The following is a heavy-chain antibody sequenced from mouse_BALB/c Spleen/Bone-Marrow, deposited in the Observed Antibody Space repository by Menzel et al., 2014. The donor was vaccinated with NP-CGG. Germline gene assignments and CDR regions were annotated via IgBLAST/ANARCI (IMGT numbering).Heavy chain of an antibody. CDR3: ARSYYVSSPYAMDY. D-gene: IGHD1-1*01. CDR2: IAPGSGNI. V-gene: IGHV1S41*01. J-gene: IGHJ4*01. Sequence: DLVKPGASVKLSCKASGYTFTSYWINWLQQMPGQGLEWIGRIAPGSGNIYYNEMFKVKATLTVDASSSTAYIQLSSLSSEDSAVYFCARSYYVSSPYAMDYWGQGTTVTVSS. CDR1: GYTFTSYW.